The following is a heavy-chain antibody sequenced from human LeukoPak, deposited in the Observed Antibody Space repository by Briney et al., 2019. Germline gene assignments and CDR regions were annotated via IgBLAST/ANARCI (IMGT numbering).Heavy chain of an antibody. CDR1: GFTVSDTY. CDR3: AASLDLDSVGAFAS. V-gene: IGHV3-66*01. Sequence: GSLRLSCAASGFTVSDTYMSWVRQAPGKGREWVSRIYSGGTTYYADSVRCRFTCSRVSSKNPLYLKMNSMRAEETAVYYCAASLDLDSVGAFASWGPGNPVTVSS. CDR2: IYSGGTT. D-gene: IGHD1-26*01. J-gene: IGHJ4*02.